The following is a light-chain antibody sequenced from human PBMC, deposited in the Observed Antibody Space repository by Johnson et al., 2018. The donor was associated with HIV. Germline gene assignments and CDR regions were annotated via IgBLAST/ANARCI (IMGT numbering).Light chain of an antibody. V-gene: IGLV1-51*02. CDR2: EDN. CDR1: SSNIGNNY. J-gene: IGLJ1*01. CDR3: ATWDYSLSVSL. Sequence: QSMLTQPPSVSAAPGQKVTISCSGSSSNIGNNYVSWYQQLPGTAPKLLIYEDNKRPSGIPDRFSGSKSGTSATLAITGLQTGDEADYYCATWDYSLSVSLFGPGTKVTVL.